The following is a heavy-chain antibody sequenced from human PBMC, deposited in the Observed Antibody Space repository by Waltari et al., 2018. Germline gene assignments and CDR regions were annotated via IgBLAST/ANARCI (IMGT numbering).Heavy chain of an antibody. Sequence: EVQLVESGGGFVQPGGSLRLSCLGSGLPFGVFSKNGIRQAPGKGLAWFAYISASRAAIYYAESVKGRFTISRDNAKNSLFLQMTNLGVEDTAVYYCATEPAPGAGINYWGQGILVTVSS. CDR2: ISASRAAI. CDR3: ATEPAPGAGINY. V-gene: IGHV3-48*01. J-gene: IGHJ4*02. D-gene: IGHD6-19*01. CDR1: GLPFGVFS.